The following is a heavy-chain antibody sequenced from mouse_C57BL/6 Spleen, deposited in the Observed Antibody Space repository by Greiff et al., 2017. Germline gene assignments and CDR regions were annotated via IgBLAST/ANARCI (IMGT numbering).Heavy chain of an antibody. CDR1: GYTFTSYW. Sequence: QVQLKQPGTELVKPGASVKLSCKASGYTFTSYWMHWVKQRPGQGLEWIGNINPSNGGTNYNEKFKSKATLTVDKSSSTAFMQLSSLTSEDSAVYYCARGCFGHYWYFGVWGTGTTVTVSS. CDR2: INPSNGGT. V-gene: IGHV1-53*01. CDR3: ARGCFGHYWYFGV. J-gene: IGHJ1*03.